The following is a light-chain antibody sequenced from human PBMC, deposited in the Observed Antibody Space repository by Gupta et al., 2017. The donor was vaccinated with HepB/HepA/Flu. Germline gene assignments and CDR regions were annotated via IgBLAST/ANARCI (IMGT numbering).Light chain of an antibody. J-gene: IGKJ4*01. V-gene: IGKV3-20*01. CDR1: QTIRSSY. CDR2: GAS. CDR3: QQYSTSGLT. Sequence: PGERATLSCRASQTIRSSYVAWYQQKPGQAPRLLIYGASSRATGVPDRFSGSGSGPDFTLIINRLEPEDSALYYCQQYSTSGLTFGGGTKVEIK.